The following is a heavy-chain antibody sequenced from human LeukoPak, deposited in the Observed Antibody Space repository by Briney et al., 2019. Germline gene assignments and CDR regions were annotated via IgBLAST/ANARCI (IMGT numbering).Heavy chain of an antibody. Sequence: ASVKVSCKASGYTFTGYYMHWVRQAPGQGLEWMGWINPNSGGTNYAQKFQGRVTMTRDTSISTAYMELSRLRSDDTAVYYCARFHYYGSGSLDYWGQGTLVIVSS. J-gene: IGHJ4*02. CDR2: INPNSGGT. CDR1: GYTFTGYY. CDR3: ARFHYYGSGSLDY. V-gene: IGHV1-2*02. D-gene: IGHD3-10*01.